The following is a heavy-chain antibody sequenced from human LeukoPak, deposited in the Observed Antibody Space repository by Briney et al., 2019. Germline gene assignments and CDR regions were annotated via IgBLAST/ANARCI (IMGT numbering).Heavy chain of an antibody. CDR1: GFTFTSYG. D-gene: IGHD3-9*01. J-gene: IGHJ4*02. CDR3: AKEAGPLLFDWYTGYYFDY. Sequence: GGPLRLSCAASGFTFTSYGMHWVRQAPGKGLGWVAVIAYDGSNRYYAAYAKGRFSITSDNSKNTLYLQINSMRAEDTAVYYCAKEAGPLLFDWYTGYYFDYWGQGTLVTVSS. CDR2: IAYDGSNR. V-gene: IGHV3-30*18.